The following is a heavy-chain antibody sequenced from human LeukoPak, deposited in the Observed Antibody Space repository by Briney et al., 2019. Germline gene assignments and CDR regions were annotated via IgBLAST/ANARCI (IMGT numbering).Heavy chain of an antibody. CDR3: AKRGVVIRVILVGFHKEAYYFDS. J-gene: IGHJ4*02. V-gene: IGHV3-23*01. D-gene: IGHD3-22*01. CDR2: ITGSGGST. CDR1: GIALSNYG. Sequence: PGGSLRLSCAVSGIALSNYGMSWVRQAPGKGLEWVAGITGSGGSTNYADSVKGRFTISRDNPKNTLYLQMNSLRAEDTAAYFCAKRGVVIRVILVGFHKEAYYFDSWGQGALVTVSS.